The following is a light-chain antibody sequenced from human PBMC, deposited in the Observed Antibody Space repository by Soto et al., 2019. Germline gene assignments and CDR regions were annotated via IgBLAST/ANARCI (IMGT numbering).Light chain of an antibody. CDR2: DAS. CDR1: QDIVTY. Sequence: AILMTQSPSSFSSSTGDRVSITVLATQDIVTYLAWYQQIPGKAPKLLIYDASTLQTGVPSRFSGSGSGTDFTLTISYLQSEDFGTYYCQQFYNYPRTFGQGTKVDIK. J-gene: IGKJ1*01. V-gene: IGKV1-8*01. CDR3: QQFYNYPRT.